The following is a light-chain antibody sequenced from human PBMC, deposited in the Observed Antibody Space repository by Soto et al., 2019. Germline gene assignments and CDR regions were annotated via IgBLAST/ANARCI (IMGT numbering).Light chain of an antibody. Sequence: DIQMTQSPSPLSASVGDRVTITCRASQDIRNALGWYQQKPGRAPTRLIYSASSLQSGVPSRFSGSGSGTEFTLTISSLQPEDFATYYCLQHYTSSYTFGQGTTLEIK. CDR1: QDIRNA. V-gene: IGKV1-17*01. CDR2: SAS. CDR3: LQHYTSSYT. J-gene: IGKJ2*01.